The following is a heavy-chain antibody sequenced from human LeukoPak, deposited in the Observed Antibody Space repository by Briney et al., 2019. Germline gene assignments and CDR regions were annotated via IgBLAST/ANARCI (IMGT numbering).Heavy chain of an antibody. CDR3: ARVDGVGVATPYFQH. D-gene: IGHD6-19*01. J-gene: IGHJ1*01. CDR1: GFTFSDYW. Sequence: GGSLRLSCAASGFTFSDYWMSWVRQAPGQGLEWVANINQDGSEKHYLDSVRGRFTISRDNAKNSLYLQMNSLRAEDTAVYYCARVDGVGVATPYFQHWGQGTLVTVSS. V-gene: IGHV3-7*01. CDR2: INQDGSEK.